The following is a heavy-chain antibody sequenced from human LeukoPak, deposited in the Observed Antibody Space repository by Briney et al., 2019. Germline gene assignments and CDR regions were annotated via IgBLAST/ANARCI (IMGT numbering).Heavy chain of an antibody. CDR3: ARDLIAALDY. CDR2: ISSSSSYI. J-gene: IGHJ4*02. D-gene: IGHD6-6*01. CDR1: GFTFSSYS. Sequence: PGGSLRLPCAASGFTFSSYSMNWVRQAPGKGLEWVSSISSSSSYIYYADSVKGRFTISRDNAKNSLYLQMSSLRAEDTAVYYCARDLIAALDYWGQGTLVTVSS. V-gene: IGHV3-21*01.